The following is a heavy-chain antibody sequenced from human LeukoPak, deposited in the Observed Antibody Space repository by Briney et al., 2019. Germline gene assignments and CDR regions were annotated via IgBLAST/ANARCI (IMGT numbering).Heavy chain of an antibody. Sequence: SQTLSLTCAISGDSVSSNSAAWNWIRQSPSRGLEWLGRTYYRSKWYNDYAVSVKSRITINPDTSKNQFSLQLNSVTPEDTTVYYCAREGVVAATPLYNWFDPWGQGTLVTVSS. CDR1: GDSVSSNSAA. D-gene: IGHD2-15*01. V-gene: IGHV6-1*01. CDR3: AREGVVAATPLYNWFDP. CDR2: TYYRSKWYN. J-gene: IGHJ5*02.